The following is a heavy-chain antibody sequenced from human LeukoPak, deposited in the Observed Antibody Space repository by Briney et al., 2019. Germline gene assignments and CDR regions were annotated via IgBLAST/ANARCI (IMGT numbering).Heavy chain of an antibody. CDR2: IYNSDNT. J-gene: IGHJ6*02. Sequence: SETLSLTCSVSGDSISTDYCWTWIRQPPGKVPEWIGTIYNSDNTYYTPSLASRVTISMDTSKNQFSLKMTSVTAADTAVYYCARQGEPPAAGLHLTDYYYGMDVWGQGTTVTVSS. CDR1: GDSISTDYC. V-gene: IGHV4-38-2*02. D-gene: IGHD6-13*01. CDR3: ARQGEPPAAGLHLTDYYYGMDV.